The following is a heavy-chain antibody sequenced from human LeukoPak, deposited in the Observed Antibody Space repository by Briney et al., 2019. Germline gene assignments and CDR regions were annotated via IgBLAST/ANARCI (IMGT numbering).Heavy chain of an antibody. CDR1: GFTFSSYA. V-gene: IGHV3-23*01. J-gene: IGHJ4*02. CDR2: ISGSGGST. D-gene: IGHD1-26*01. Sequence: GGSLRLSCAASGFTFSSYAMSWVRQAPGKGLEWVSAISGSGGSTYYADSVKGRFTISRDNSKNTLYLQTNSLRAEDTAVYYCAKYRGGSYKAPFDYWGQGTLVTVSS. CDR3: AKYRGGSYKAPFDY.